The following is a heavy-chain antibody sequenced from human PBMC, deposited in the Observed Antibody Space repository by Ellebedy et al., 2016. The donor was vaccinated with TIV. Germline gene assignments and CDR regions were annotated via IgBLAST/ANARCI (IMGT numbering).Heavy chain of an antibody. CDR1: GYTFTRYG. CDR2: ISAYNGHT. Sequence: AASVKVSCKASGYTFTRYGFGWVRQAPGQGLEWMGWISAYNGHTNYPQKFQGRVTMTTDTATSTAYMELRSLRSDDTAVYYCAREGGAYCGGDCYSTWGQGTLVTVSS. CDR3: AREGGAYCGGDCYST. V-gene: IGHV1-18*01. D-gene: IGHD2-21*02. J-gene: IGHJ5*02.